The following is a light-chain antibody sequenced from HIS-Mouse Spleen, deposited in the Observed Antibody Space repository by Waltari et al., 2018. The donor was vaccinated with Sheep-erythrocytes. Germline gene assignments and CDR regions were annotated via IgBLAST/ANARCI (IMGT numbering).Light chain of an antibody. CDR1: KLGDKY. CDR2: QDR. J-gene: IGLJ3*02. CDR3: SSYAGSNNWV. V-gene: IGLV3-1*01. Sequence: SYELTQPPSVSVSPGQTASITCSGDKLGDKYACWYQQKPGQSPVLVIYQDRKRPSGIPERFSGSNSGNTATLTVSGLQAEDEADYYCSSYAGSNNWVFGGGTKLTVL.